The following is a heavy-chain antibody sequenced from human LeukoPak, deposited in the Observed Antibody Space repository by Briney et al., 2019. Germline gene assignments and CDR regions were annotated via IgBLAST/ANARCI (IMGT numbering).Heavy chain of an antibody. J-gene: IGHJ3*02. CDR1: GYTFTSYY. CDR2: INPSGGST. Sequence: GASVRVSCKASGYTFTSYYMHWVRQAPGQGLEWMGIINPSGGSTSYAQKFQGRVTMTRDMSTSTVYMELSSLRSEDTAVYYCARDIAVAGTIPRAFDIWGQGTMVTVSS. V-gene: IGHV1-46*01. D-gene: IGHD6-19*01. CDR3: ARDIAVAGTIPRAFDI.